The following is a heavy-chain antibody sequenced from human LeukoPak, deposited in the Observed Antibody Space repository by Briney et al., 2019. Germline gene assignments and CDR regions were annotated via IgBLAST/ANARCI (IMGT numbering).Heavy chain of an antibody. J-gene: IGHJ4*02. CDR2: ISWNSGSI. CDR3: AKGATPFSSLAFFDS. Sequence: GGSPRLSCATSGFTFSRLGMQWVRQAPGKGLEWVAVISWNSGSIGYADSAKGRFTISRDNAKNSLNLQMNSLRAEDTAVYYCAKGATPFSSLAFFDSWGQGALVTVSS. V-gene: IGHV3-48*04. CDR1: GFTFSRLG. D-gene: IGHD3-16*01.